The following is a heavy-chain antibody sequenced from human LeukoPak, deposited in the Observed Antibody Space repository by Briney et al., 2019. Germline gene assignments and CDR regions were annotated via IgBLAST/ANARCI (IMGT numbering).Heavy chain of an antibody. J-gene: IGHJ4*02. D-gene: IGHD5-18*01. CDR2: IWYDGSNK. Sequence: GGSLRLSCAASGFTFSSYGMHWVRQAPGKGLEWVAVIWYDGSNKYYADSVKGRFTISRDNSKNTLYLQMNSLRAEDTAVYYCAKGGSGYSYGHPIDYWGQGTLVTVS. V-gene: IGHV3-33*06. CDR3: AKGGSGYSYGHPIDY. CDR1: GFTFSSYG.